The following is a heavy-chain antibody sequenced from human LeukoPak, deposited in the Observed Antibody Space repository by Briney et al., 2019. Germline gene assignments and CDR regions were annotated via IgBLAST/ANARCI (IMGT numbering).Heavy chain of an antibody. D-gene: IGHD2-2*02. V-gene: IGHV4-4*07. J-gene: IGHJ6*03. Sequence: SETLSLTCTVSGGSISNYYWSWIRQPAGKGLEWIGRIYTSGSTNYNPSLKSRVTISVDTSKNQFSLKLSSVTAADTAVYYCARARYCSSTSCYTFYYYYYMDVWGKGTTVTVSS. CDR3: ARARYCSSTSCYTFYYYYYMDV. CDR1: GGSISNYY. CDR2: IYTSGST.